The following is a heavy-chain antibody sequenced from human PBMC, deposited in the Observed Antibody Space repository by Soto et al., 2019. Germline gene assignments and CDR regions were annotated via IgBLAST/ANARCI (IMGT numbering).Heavy chain of an antibody. CDR1: GFTFSSYG. J-gene: IGHJ4*02. V-gene: IGHV3-30*18. D-gene: IGHD5-18*01. CDR2: ISYDGSNK. Sequence: QVQLVESGGGVVQPGRSLRLSCAASGFTFSSYGMHWVRQAPGKGLAWVAVISYDGSNKYYGDSVKGRFTISRDNSENTLYLQMNSLRAEDTAVYYCAKDLQNGYSCGYGVDYWGQGTLVTVSS. CDR3: AKDLQNGYSCGYGVDY.